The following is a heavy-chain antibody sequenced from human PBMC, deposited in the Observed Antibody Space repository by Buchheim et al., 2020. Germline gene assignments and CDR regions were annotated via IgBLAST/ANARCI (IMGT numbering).Heavy chain of an antibody. V-gene: IGHV4-34*01. D-gene: IGHD5-24*01. CDR3: ARERNGYGYNYFDY. CDR1: GGSFSGYY. Sequence: QVQLQQWGAGLLKPSETLSLTCAVYGGSFSGYYWSWIRQPPGKGLEWIGEINHSGRTNYNPSLKSRVTISVDTSKNQFSLKLSSVTAADTAVYYCARERNGYGYNYFDYWGQGTL. J-gene: IGHJ4*02. CDR2: INHSGRT.